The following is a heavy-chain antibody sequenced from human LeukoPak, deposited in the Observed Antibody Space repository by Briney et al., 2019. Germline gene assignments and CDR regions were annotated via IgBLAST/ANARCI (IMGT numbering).Heavy chain of an antibody. V-gene: IGHV3-23*01. D-gene: IGHD4-23*01. J-gene: IGHJ4*02. CDR1: GFTFSSYA. CDR2: ISGSGGST. Sequence: SGGSLRLSCAASGFTFSSYAMSWVRQAPGKGLEWVSAISGSGGSTYYADSVKGRFTISRDNAKNSLYLQMNSLRAEDTAVYYCARYYGGNSACDYWGQGTLVTVSS. CDR3: ARYYGGNSACDY.